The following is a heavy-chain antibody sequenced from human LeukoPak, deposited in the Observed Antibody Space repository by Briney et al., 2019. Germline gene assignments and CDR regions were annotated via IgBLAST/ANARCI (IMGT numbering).Heavy chain of an antibody. J-gene: IGHJ4*02. Sequence: SQTLSLTCTVSGGSISSGGYYWSWIRQHPGKGLEWIGYIYYSGSTYYNPSLKSRVTISVDTSKNQFSLKMSSVTAADTAVYYCARTNPFYYFDYWGQGTLVTVSS. CDR2: IYYSGST. CDR3: ARTNPFYYFDY. CDR1: GGSISSGGYY. V-gene: IGHV4-31*03.